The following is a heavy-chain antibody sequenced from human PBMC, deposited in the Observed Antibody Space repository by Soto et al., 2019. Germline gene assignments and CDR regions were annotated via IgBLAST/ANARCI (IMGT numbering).Heavy chain of an antibody. J-gene: IGHJ4*02. CDR1: GYTFTSYA. V-gene: IGHV1-3*01. CDR3: ARGIMVRGVIEIPFDY. D-gene: IGHD3-10*01. Sequence: ASVKVSCKASGYTFTSYAMHWVRQAPGQRLEWMGWINAGNGNTKYSQKFQGRVTITRDTSASTAYMELSSLRSEDTAVYYCARGIMVRGVIEIPFDYWGQGTLVTVSS. CDR2: INAGNGNT.